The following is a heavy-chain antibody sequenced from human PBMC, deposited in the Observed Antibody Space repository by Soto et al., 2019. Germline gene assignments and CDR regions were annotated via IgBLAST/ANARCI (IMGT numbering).Heavy chain of an antibody. Sequence: QVQLQESGPGLVKPSETLSLTCTVSGGSISSYYWSWIRQPPGKGLEWIGYIYYSGSTNYNPSLKSRVTISVDTYKNQFSLKLSSVTAADTAVYYCARDSHGGMATIFGYWGQGTLVTVSS. CDR3: ARDSHGGMATIFGY. CDR1: GGSISSYY. D-gene: IGHD5-12*01. V-gene: IGHV4-59*01. J-gene: IGHJ4*02. CDR2: IYYSGST.